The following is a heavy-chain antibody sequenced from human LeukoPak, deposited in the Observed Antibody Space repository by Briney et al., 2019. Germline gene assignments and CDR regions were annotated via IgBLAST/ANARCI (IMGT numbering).Heavy chain of an antibody. CDR1: GFTFSDYY. V-gene: IGHV3-11*04. J-gene: IGHJ4*02. CDR2: ISSSGSTI. Sequence: PGGSLRLSCAASGFTFSDYYMSWIRQAPGKGLEWVSYISSSGSTIYYADSVKGRFTISRDNAKNSLYLQMNSLRAEDTAVYYCARDLTYHYDPTSDYWGQGTLVTVSS. D-gene: IGHD3-22*01. CDR3: ARDLTYHYDPTSDY.